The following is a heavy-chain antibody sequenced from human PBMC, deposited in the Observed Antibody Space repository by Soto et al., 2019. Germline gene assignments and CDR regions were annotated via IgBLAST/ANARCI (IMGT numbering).Heavy chain of an antibody. D-gene: IGHD3-22*01. CDR1: GFTFSSYA. CDR3: AKAQEAYYYDSSGLYYFDY. J-gene: IGHJ4*02. CDR2: ISGSGGST. Sequence: PGGSLRLSCEASGFTFSSYAMSWVRQAPGKGLEWVSAISGSGGSTYYADSVKGRFTISRDNSKNTLYLQMNSLRAEDTAVYYCAKAQEAYYYDSSGLYYFDYWGQGTLVTVSS. V-gene: IGHV3-23*01.